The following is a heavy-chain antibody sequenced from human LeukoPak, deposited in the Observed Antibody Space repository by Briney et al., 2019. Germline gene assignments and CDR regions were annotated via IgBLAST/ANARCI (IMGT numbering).Heavy chain of an antibody. CDR1: GFTFSSYE. Sequence: GGSLRLSCAASGFTFSSYEMNWVRQAPGKGLEWVSYISSSGSTIYYAASVKGRFTISRDNAKNSLYLQMNSLRVEDTAVYYCARESRDAFDIWGQGTMVTVSS. J-gene: IGHJ3*02. CDR3: ARESRDAFDI. CDR2: ISSSGSTI. V-gene: IGHV3-48*03.